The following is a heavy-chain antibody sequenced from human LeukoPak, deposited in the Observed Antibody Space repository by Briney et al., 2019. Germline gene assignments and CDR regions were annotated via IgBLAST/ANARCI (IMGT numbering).Heavy chain of an antibody. D-gene: IGHD2-2*02. V-gene: IGHV1-2*02. CDR2: INPNSGGT. J-gene: IGHJ4*02. Sequence: GASVKVSCKASGYTFTGYYMHWVRLAPGQGLEWMGWINPNSGGTNYAQKFQGRIIMTRDTSISTAYMELSRLRSDDTAEYYCAREGAAAIPGFDYWGQGTLVTVSS. CDR1: GYTFTGYY. CDR3: AREGAAAIPGFDY.